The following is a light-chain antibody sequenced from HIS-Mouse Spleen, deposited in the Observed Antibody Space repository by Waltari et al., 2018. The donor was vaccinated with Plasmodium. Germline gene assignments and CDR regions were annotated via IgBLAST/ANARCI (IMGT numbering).Light chain of an antibody. Sequence: EIVMTQSPATLSVSPGERATLSCRASQSVSSNLAWYQQKPGQAPRLLIDGASTRATGIPARFSGSGSGTEFTLTISSLQSEDFAVYYCQRYNNWSFTFGPGTKVDIK. CDR1: QSVSSN. J-gene: IGKJ3*01. CDR3: QRYNNWSFT. V-gene: IGKV3-15*01. CDR2: GAS.